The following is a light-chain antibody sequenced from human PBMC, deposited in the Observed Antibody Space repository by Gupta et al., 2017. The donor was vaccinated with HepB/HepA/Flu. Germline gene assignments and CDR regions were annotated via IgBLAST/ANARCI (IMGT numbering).Light chain of an antibody. CDR3: SSYTSLSTLV. J-gene: IGLJ2*01. CDR1: SSHVGGYTY. V-gene: IGLV2-14*03. CDR2: DSS. Sequence: QSALTQPASVSGSPGQWLPIPYTGTSSHVGGYTYVFCYQQHQGKAPKPMIYDSSNRPSGVSNCFSGSKSGNTASLTISGLQAEDEADYYCSSYTSLSTLVFGGGTKLTVL.